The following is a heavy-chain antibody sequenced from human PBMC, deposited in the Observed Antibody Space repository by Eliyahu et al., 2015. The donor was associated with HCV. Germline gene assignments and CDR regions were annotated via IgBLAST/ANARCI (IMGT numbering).Heavy chain of an antibody. V-gene: IGHV3-66*01. D-gene: IGHD1-26*01. J-gene: IGHJ4*02. CDR3: ARGSGKYYYFDS. Sequence: EVHLVESGGGLVQPGGSLRLSCAAXXFTVTSNYMGWVRQAPGKGLEWVSVLYSGGSAYYTDSVKGRFTISRDISKNTLHLQMNSLRAEDTAVYHCARGSGKYYYFDSWGQGTLVTVSS. CDR2: LYSGGSA. CDR1: XFTVTSNY.